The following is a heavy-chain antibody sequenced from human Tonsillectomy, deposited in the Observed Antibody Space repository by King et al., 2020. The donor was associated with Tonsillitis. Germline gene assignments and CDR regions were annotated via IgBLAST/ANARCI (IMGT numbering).Heavy chain of an antibody. Sequence: VQLQESGPGLVKPSVTLSLTCTVSGASISKYYWSCIRQPPGKGLEWFGYIYYSGCTNYNPSLKSRVNISVDMSKNQISLTVRSVTAADTAVYFCARADDYGGSLDYWGQGTLVTVSS. CDR3: ARADDYGGSLDY. V-gene: IGHV4-59*01. CDR2: IYYSGCT. D-gene: IGHD4-23*01. CDR1: GASISKYY. J-gene: IGHJ4*02.